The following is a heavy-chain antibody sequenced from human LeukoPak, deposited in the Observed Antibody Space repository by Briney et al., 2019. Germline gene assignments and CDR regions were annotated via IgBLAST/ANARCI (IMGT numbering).Heavy chain of an antibody. V-gene: IGHV1-8*01. CDR2: MNSNTGNT. Sequence: ASVKVSCKASGFTLTNFDINWVRQATGQGLEWMGWMNSNTGNTGYAQEFQGRVTMTRDTSIGTAYMELNNLRSEDTAVYYCARGRRGSSGPWSWYLDLWGRGTLVTASS. D-gene: IGHD3-22*01. CDR1: GFTLTNFD. J-gene: IGHJ2*01. CDR3: ARGRRGSSGPWSWYLDL.